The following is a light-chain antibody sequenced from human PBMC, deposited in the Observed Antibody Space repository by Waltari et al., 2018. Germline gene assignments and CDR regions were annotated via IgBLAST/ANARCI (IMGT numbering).Light chain of an antibody. CDR1: HGPCAPTSY. Sequence: QTVVNQEPSLPVSPGGTVTLTCSLSHGPCAPTSYATWYQQTPGQPPRTLVYKGNSRSSGVPDRFSGSILGNKATLTITGAQADDESHYFCFFYMGSGIWVSGGGTKLTVL. CDR3: FFYMGSGIWV. J-gene: IGLJ3*02. V-gene: IGLV8-61*01. CDR2: KGN.